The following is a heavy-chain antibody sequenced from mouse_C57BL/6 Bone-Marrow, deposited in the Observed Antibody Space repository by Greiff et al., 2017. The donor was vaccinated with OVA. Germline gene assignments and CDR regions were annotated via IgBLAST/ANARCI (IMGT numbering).Heavy chain of an antibody. J-gene: IGHJ1*03. D-gene: IGHD2-4*01. Sequence: QVQLQQPGAELVKPWASVKMSCKASGYTFTSYWITWVKQRPGQGLEWIGDIYPGSGSTNYNEKFKSKATLTVDTSSSTAYMQLSSLTSEDSAVYYCANYYDYDWYFDVWGTGTTVTVSS. V-gene: IGHV1-55*01. CDR3: ANYYDYDWYFDV. CDR1: GYTFTSYW. CDR2: IYPGSGST.